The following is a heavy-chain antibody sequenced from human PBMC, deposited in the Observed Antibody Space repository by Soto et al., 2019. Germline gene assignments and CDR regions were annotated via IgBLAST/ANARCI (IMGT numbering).Heavy chain of an antibody. CDR3: ARDLVVRGPMPYYYGMDV. CDR1: GFTFSDYY. D-gene: IGHD3-10*01. Sequence: GGSLRLSCAASGFTFSDYYMSWIRQAPGKGLEWVSYISSSGSTIYYADSVKGRFTISRDNAKNSLYLQMNSLRAEDTAVYYCARDLVVRGPMPYYYGMDVWGQGTTVTVSS. J-gene: IGHJ6*02. V-gene: IGHV3-11*01. CDR2: ISSSGSTI.